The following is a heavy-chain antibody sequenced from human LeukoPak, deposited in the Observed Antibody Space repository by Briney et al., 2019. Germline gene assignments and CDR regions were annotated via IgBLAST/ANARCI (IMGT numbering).Heavy chain of an antibody. Sequence: TGGSLRLSCAASGFTFSDYYMSWIRQAPGKGLEWVSYISSGGSTIYYADSVKGRFTISRDNAKNSLYLQMNSLRAEDTAVYYCAREANYYDSRKFDYWGQGTLVTVSS. CDR2: ISSGGSTI. J-gene: IGHJ4*02. CDR1: GFTFSDYY. CDR3: AREANYYDSRKFDY. V-gene: IGHV3-11*01. D-gene: IGHD3-22*01.